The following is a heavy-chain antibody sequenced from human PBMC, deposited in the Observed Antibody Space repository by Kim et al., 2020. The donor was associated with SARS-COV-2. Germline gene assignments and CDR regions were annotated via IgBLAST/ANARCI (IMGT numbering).Heavy chain of an antibody. CDR2: IYYSGST. V-gene: IGHV4-59*13. CDR3: ARELGRAAYYYGSGGHWYFDL. CDR1: GGSISSYY. J-gene: IGHJ2*01. Sequence: SETLSLTCTVSGGSISSYYWSWIRQPPGKGLEWIGYIYYSGSTNYNPSLKSRVTISVDTSKNQFSLKLSSVTAADTAVYYCARELGRAAYYYGSGGHWYFDLWGRGTLVTVSS. D-gene: IGHD3-10*01.